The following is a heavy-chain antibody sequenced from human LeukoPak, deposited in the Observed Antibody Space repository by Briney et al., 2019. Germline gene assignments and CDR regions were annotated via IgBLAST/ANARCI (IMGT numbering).Heavy chain of an antibody. CDR2: ISYDGSNK. CDR1: GFTFRSYA. CDR3: AKTYYSGYALSYYYYMDV. V-gene: IGHV3-30*04. J-gene: IGHJ6*03. Sequence: PGRSLRLSCAASGFTFRSYAMHWVRQAPGKRLEWVAVISYDGSNKYYADSVKGRFTISRDNSKNTLYLQMNSLRAEDTAVYYCAKTYYSGYALSYYYYMDVWGKGTTVTISS. D-gene: IGHD5-12*01.